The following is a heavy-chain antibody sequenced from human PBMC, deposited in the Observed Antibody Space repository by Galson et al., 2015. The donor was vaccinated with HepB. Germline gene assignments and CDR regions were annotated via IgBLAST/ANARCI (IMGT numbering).Heavy chain of an antibody. V-gene: IGHV4-39*01. CDR1: GGSISSSSYY. CDR3: ARHESESKSYAADN. D-gene: IGHD2-2*01. J-gene: IGHJ4*02. CDR2: FYYTGNT. Sequence: SETLSLTCTVSGGSISSSSYYWGWLRQPPGKGLEWIGSFYYTGNTNYNPSLKSRVTISGDTSKNQFSLKLNSVTAADTAVYYCARHESESKSYAADNWGQGTLVTVSS.